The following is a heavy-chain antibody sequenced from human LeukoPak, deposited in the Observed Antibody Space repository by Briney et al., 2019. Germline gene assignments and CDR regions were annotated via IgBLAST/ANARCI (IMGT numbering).Heavy chain of an antibody. CDR2: INPNRGGT. V-gene: IGHV1-2*06. CDR1: GYTFTGYY. Sequence: ASVKVSCKASGYTFTGYYMHWVRQAPGQGLEWMGRINPNRGGTDYAQKFQGRVTMTRDTSISTAYMELSRLRSDDTAVYYCARVGAVAVLYYFDYWGQGTLVTVSS. J-gene: IGHJ4*02. D-gene: IGHD6-19*01. CDR3: ARVGAVAVLYYFDY.